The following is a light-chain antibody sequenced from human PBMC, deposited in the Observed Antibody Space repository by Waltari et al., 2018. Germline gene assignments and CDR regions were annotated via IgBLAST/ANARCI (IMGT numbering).Light chain of an antibody. V-gene: IGLV2-14*01. CDR3: SSYTSSSTWV. CDR1: SSSVGGYNH. J-gene: IGLJ3*02. CDR2: AVS. Sequence: QSALTQPASVSGSPGPSLPISCTGTSSSVGGYNHLSWYQQHPGKAPKLMISAVSKRPSGVSKRFTGAKSDNTASLTISGLQAEDEADYYCSSYTSSSTWVFGGGTKLTVL.